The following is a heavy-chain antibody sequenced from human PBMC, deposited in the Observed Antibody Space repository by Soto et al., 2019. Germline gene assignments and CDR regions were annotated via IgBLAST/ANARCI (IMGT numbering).Heavy chain of an antibody. Sequence: QVQLQQWGAGLLKPSETLSLTCAVYGGSFSGYYWSWIRQPPGKGLEWIGEINHRGSTNYNPSLKRRVTISVDXSXNQXSLKLNSVTAADTAVYYCARGSRVKIPAASGRDYYYHGLDVWGQGTAVTVSS. CDR3: ARGSRVKIPAASGRDYYYHGLDV. CDR1: GGSFSGYY. CDR2: INHRGST. V-gene: IGHV4-34*01. J-gene: IGHJ6*02. D-gene: IGHD6-25*01.